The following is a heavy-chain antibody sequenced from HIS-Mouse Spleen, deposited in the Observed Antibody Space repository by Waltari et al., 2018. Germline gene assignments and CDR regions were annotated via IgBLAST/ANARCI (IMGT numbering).Heavy chain of an antibody. CDR2: IYSGGST. Sequence: EVQLVETGGGLIQPGGSLSLSCAASGFTVSRNYMSWVRQAPGKGLEWVSVIYSGGSTYYADSVKGRFTISRDNSKNTLYLQMNSLRAEDTAVYYCARHYYYGSGSYYFDYWGQGTLVTVSS. J-gene: IGHJ4*02. V-gene: IGHV3-53*02. CDR3: ARHYYYGSGSYYFDY. D-gene: IGHD3-10*01. CDR1: GFTVSRNY.